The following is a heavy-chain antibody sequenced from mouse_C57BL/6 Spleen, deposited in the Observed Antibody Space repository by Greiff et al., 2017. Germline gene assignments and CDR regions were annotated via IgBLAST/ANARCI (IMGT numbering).Heavy chain of an antibody. CDR1: GYSFTGYF. CDR3: ARGYYYGSSYDAMDY. V-gene: IGHV1-20*01. D-gene: IGHD1-1*01. CDR2: INPYNGDT. J-gene: IGHJ4*01. Sequence: VQLQQSGPELVKPGDSVKISCKASGYSFTGYFMNWVMQSHGKSLEWIGRINPYNGDTFYNQKFKGKATLTVDKSSSTAHMELRSLTSEDSAVYYCARGYYYGSSYDAMDYWGQGTSVTVSS.